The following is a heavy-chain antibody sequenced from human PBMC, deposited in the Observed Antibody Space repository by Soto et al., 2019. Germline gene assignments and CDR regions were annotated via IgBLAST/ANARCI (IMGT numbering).Heavy chain of an antibody. CDR3: VRYCSTTLCNGVATRTFDY. CDR1: RFTFSTYE. CDR2: TSSGGSTV. D-gene: IGHD2-2*01. V-gene: IGHV3-48*03. J-gene: IGHJ4*02. Sequence: PGGSLRLSCVASRFTFSTYEMHWVRQAPGKGLEWVSYTSSGGSTVYYADSVKGRFTISRDNTRNSLYLQMNSLRDEDTALYYCVRYCSTTLCNGVATRTFDYWGQGTLVTVSS.